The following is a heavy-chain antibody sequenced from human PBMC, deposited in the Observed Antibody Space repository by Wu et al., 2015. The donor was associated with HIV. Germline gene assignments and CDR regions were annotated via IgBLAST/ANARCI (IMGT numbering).Heavy chain of an antibody. CDR2: IIPIFGTT. Sequence: QVQLVQSGAEVKKPGSSVKVSCKASGGTFSTYAISWVRQAPGQGLEWMGGIIPIFGTTTYAQKFQGRVTINADESTSTAYMEMNNLRSEDTAVYYCARGGRGGYSPFGYWGQGTLVTVSS. CDR1: GGTFSTYA. J-gene: IGHJ4*02. D-gene: IGHD5-18*01. CDR3: ARGGRGGYSPFGY. V-gene: IGHV1-69*12.